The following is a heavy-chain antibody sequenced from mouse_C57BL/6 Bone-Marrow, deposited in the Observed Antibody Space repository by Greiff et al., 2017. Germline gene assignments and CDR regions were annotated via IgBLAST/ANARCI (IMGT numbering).Heavy chain of an antibody. J-gene: IGHJ2*01. CDR1: GYSITSGYY. CDR2: ISYDGSN. Sequence: EVKLVESGPGLVKPSQSLSLTCSVTGYSITSGYYWNWIRQFPGNKLEWMGYISYDGSNNYNPSLKNRISITRDTSKNQFFLKLNSVTTEDTATYYCASNWGSFDDWGQGTTLTVSS. V-gene: IGHV3-6*01. D-gene: IGHD4-1*01. CDR3: ASNWGSFDD.